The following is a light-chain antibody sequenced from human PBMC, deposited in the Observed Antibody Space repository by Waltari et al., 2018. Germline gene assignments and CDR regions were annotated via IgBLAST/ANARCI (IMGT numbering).Light chain of an antibody. CDR3: QQYYSTPPT. Sequence: DIVMTQSPDSLAVSLGARATINCNSSQSVLYSSNNKNYLAWYQQKPGQPPKLLIYWASTRESGVPDRFSGSGSGTDFTLTISSLQAEDVAVYYCQQYYSTPPTFGGGTKVEIK. CDR1: QSVLYSSNNKNY. CDR2: WAS. V-gene: IGKV4-1*01. J-gene: IGKJ4*01.